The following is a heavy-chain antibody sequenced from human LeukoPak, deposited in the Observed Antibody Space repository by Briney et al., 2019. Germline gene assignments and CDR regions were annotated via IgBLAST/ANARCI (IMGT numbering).Heavy chain of an antibody. CDR1: GGSISSYY. CDR3: ARRRPTVLPSY. J-gene: IGHJ4*02. V-gene: IGHV4-59*01. Sequence: PSETLSLTCTVSGGSISSYYWSWIRQPPGKGLEWIGYIYYSGSTNYNPSLKSRVTISVDTSKNQFSLKLSSVTAADTAVYYCARRRPTVLPSYWGQGTLVTVSS. D-gene: IGHD4-11*01. CDR2: IYYSGST.